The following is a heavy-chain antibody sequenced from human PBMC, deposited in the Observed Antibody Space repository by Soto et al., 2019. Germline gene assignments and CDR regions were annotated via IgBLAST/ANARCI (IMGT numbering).Heavy chain of an antibody. V-gene: IGHV4-31*03. D-gene: IGHD6-19*01. CDR1: GYSITAGGYY. CDR2: FYSSGSI. CDR3: ARMYSSGSGWFHP. Sequence: SETLSLTCFVSGYSITAGGYYWSWIRHHPGKGLEWIGSFYSSGSIIYNPSLRSRVSISGDTSSNQFSMSLTSVTAADTARYYCARMYSSGSGWFHPWGQGTLVTISS. J-gene: IGHJ5*02.